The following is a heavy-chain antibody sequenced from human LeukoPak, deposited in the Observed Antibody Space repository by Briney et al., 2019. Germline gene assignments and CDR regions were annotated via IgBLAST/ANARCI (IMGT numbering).Heavy chain of an antibody. CDR1: GFTFSSYE. CDR2: IWYDGSNK. J-gene: IGHJ6*04. V-gene: IGHV3-33*08. D-gene: IGHD2-2*01. CDR3: ARDMDCSSTSCYQGDYYYYGMDV. Sequence: GGSLRLSCAASGFTFSSYEMNWVRQAPGKGLEWVAVIWYDGSNKYYADSVKGRSTISRDNSKNTLYLQMNSLRAEDTAVYYCARDMDCSSTSCYQGDYYYYGMDVWGKGTTVTVSS.